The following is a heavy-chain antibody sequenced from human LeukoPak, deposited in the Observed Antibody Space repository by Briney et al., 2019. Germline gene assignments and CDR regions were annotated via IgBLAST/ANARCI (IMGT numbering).Heavy chain of an antibody. CDR2: INPNSGGT. D-gene: IGHD3-22*01. Sequence: GASVKVSCKASGYTFTSYAMTWVRQAPGQGLGWMGWINPNSGGTNYAQKFQGWVTMTRDTSISTAYMELSRLRSDDTAVYYCARDDSSGHFDYWGQGTLVTVSS. V-gene: IGHV1-2*04. J-gene: IGHJ4*02. CDR1: GYTFTSYA. CDR3: ARDDSSGHFDY.